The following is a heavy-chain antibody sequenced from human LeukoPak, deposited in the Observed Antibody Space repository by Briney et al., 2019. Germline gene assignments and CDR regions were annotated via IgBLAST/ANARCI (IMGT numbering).Heavy chain of an antibody. CDR2: ISYDGSNK. Sequence: GGSLRLSCAAFGFTFSSYAMHWVRQAPGKGLEWVAVISYDGSNKYYADSVKGRFTISRDNSKNTLYLQMNSLRAEDTAVYYCARMDIVVVPEGDYYYGMDVWGQGTTVTVSS. J-gene: IGHJ6*02. CDR3: ARMDIVVVPEGDYYYGMDV. CDR1: GFTFSSYA. D-gene: IGHD2-2*03. V-gene: IGHV3-30-3*01.